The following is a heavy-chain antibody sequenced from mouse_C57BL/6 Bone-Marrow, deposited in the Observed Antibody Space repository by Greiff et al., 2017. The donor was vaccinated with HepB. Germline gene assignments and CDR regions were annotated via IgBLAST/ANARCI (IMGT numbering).Heavy chain of an antibody. V-gene: IGHV1-81*01. J-gene: IGHJ2*01. CDR2: IYPRSGNT. CDR3: ARGDSNYYYFDY. D-gene: IGHD2-5*01. Sequence: QVQLQQSGAELARPGASVKLSCKASGYTFTSYGISWVKQRTGQGLEWIGEIYPRSGNTYYNEKFKGKATLTADKSSSTAYMELRSLTSEDSAVDFRARGDSNYYYFDYWGQGTTLTVSS. CDR1: GYTFTSYG.